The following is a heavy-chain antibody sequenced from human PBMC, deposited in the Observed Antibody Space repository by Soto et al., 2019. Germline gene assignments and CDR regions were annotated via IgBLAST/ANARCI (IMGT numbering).Heavy chain of an antibody. V-gene: IGHV4-59*08. Sequence: PSETLSLTCTVSGDSISSCCWSWIRQPPGKGLEWIGYIYYSGSTSYNPSLKSRVTISVDTSKNQFSLKLSSVTAADTAVYYCARHTSSSWGFDYWGQGSLVTVSS. CDR2: IYYSGST. CDR1: GDSISSCC. D-gene: IGHD6-6*01. J-gene: IGHJ4*02. CDR3: ARHTSSSWGFDY.